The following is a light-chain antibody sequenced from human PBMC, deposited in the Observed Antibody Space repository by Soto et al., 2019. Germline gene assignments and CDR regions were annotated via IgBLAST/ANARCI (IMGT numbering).Light chain of an antibody. CDR3: TSWTTSTTMI. CDR2: DVN. CDR1: SSDIGAYNF. J-gene: IGLJ2*01. V-gene: IGLV2-14*03. Sequence: QSALTQPASVSGSPGQLITISCTGTSSDIGAYNFVSWYQQHPGKAPKLMLYDVNIRPSGVSNRFSGSKSGNTASLTISGLQAEGEADYYCTSWTTSTTMIFGGGTKVTVL.